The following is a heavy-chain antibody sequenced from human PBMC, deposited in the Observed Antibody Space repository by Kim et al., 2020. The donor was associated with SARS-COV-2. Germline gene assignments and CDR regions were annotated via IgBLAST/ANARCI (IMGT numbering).Heavy chain of an antibody. D-gene: IGHD2-8*01. J-gene: IGHJ4*02. CDR3: ARTNAYYFDY. CDR2: IA. V-gene: IGHV1-69*02. Sequence: IANYAQKFQGRVTITADKSTSTAYMELSSLRYEDTAVYYCARTNAYYFDYWGQGTLVTVSS.